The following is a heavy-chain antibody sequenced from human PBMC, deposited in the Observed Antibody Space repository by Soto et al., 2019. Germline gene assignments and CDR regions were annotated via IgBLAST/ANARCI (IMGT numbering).Heavy chain of an antibody. D-gene: IGHD5-12*01. J-gene: IGHJ5*02. CDR2: SNHSGST. Sequence: SETLSLTCAVYGGSFSGYYWTWIRQPPGTGLEWIGESNHSGSTNYNPSLKSRVTISVDTSKNQFSLKLSSVTAADTAVYYCARHSGYSGSDWFDPWGQGTLVTVSS. V-gene: IGHV4-34*01. CDR1: GGSFSGYY. CDR3: ARHSGYSGSDWFDP.